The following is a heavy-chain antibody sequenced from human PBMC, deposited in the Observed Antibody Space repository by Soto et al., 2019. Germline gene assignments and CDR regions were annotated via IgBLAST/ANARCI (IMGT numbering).Heavy chain of an antibody. CDR1: GFTFSNYW. CDR2: INDQGGSP. Sequence: GGSLRLSCAASGFTFSNYWMHWVRQAPGKGLVWISRINDQGGSPTYADSVKGRFTISRDNSKNKMYLQMNSLRAEDTAVYYCAKNRGLQYYFDYWGQGTLVTVSS. V-gene: IGHV3-74*01. J-gene: IGHJ4*02. CDR3: AKNRGLQYYFDY.